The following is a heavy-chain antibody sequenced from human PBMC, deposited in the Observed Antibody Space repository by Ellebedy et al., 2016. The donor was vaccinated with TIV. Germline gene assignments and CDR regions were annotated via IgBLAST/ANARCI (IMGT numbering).Heavy chain of an antibody. CDR2: IYYSGST. Sequence: SETLSLXXTVSGGSISSGDYYWSWIRQPPGKGLEWIGYIYYSGSTYYNPSLKSRVTISVDTSKNQFSLKLSSVTAADTAVYYCARAVSSGYYLDYYGMDVWGQGTTVTVSS. CDR3: ARAVSSGYYLDYYGMDV. D-gene: IGHD3-22*01. J-gene: IGHJ6*02. V-gene: IGHV4-30-4*01. CDR1: GGSISSGDYY.